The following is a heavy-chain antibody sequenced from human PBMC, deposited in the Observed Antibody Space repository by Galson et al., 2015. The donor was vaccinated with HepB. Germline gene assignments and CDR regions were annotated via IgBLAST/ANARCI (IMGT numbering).Heavy chain of an antibody. Sequence: QSGAEVKKPGESLKISCKGSGFSFTNYWIGWVRQMPGKGLEWMGIIYPGDSDTRYSPSFRGQVTISADKSISTAYLQWSSLKASETAWYNCARSQVTAFGVVIGGVWSDPWGQGTLVTVSS. V-gene: IGHV5-51*03. CDR1: GFSFTNYW. J-gene: IGHJ5*02. CDR2: IYPGDSDT. D-gene: IGHD3-3*01. CDR3: ARSQVTAFGVVIGGVWSDP.